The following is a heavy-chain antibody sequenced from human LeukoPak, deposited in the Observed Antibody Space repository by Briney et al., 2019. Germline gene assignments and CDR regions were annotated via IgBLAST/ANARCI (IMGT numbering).Heavy chain of an antibody. V-gene: IGHV3-7*01. D-gene: IGHD1-26*01. CDR1: EFTFSGYW. J-gene: IGHJ4*02. Sequence: GGSLRLSCAASEFTFSGYWMTWVRQAPGKGLEWVANVNQDGNNKNYVESVKGRFTISRDNAKNSLYLQMNSLRAEDTAVYYCARILGGDEGADYWGQGTLVTVSS. CDR3: ARILGGDEGADY. CDR2: VNQDGNNK.